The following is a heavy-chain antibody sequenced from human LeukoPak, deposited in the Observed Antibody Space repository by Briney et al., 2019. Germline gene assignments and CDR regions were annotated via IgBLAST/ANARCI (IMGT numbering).Heavy chain of an antibody. CDR3: AKKPGGSGSYSDY. V-gene: IGHV3-23*01. J-gene: IGHJ4*02. D-gene: IGHD3-10*01. CDR2: ISNDGGGT. CDR1: GFIFNNYG. Sequence: GGSLRLSCAASGFIFNNYGLIWVRQAPGKGLEWVSAISNDGGGTNYADFVKGRFTISRDNSKNTLYLQMNSLRAEDMAVYYCAKKPGGSGSYSDYWGQGTLVTVSS.